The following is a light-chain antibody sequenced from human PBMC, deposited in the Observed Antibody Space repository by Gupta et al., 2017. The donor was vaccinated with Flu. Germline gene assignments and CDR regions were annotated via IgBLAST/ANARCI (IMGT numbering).Light chain of an antibody. Sequence: QTVVTQEPSFSVSPGGTVTLTCGLNSGSVSFSYFSSWYQQSPGQAPRALIHSTNTRSSGVPDRFSGSILGNKAALTLTGAQAEDEGDYYCALYMGSGVWVFGGGTKLTVL. CDR2: STN. CDR1: SGSVSFSYF. J-gene: IGLJ3*02. CDR3: ALYMGSGVWV. V-gene: IGLV8-61*01.